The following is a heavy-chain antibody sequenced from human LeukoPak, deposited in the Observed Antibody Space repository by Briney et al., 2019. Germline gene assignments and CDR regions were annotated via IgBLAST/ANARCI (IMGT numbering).Heavy chain of an antibody. CDR1: GGSISSSSYY. D-gene: IGHD6-6*01. V-gene: IGHV4-39*02. J-gene: IGHJ4*02. CDR3: ARDTGGIAAQTDY. Sequence: PSETLSLTCTVSGGSISSSSYYWGWIRQPPGKGLEWIGIIYYSGSTYYNPSLKSRVTISEDTSKNQFSLKLSSVTAADTAVYYCARDTGGIAAQTDYWGQGTLVTVSS. CDR2: IYYSGST.